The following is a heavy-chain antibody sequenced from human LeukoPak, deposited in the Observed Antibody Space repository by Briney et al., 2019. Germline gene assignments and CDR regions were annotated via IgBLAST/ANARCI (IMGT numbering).Heavy chain of an antibody. J-gene: IGHJ3*02. CDR1: GVSIGSYY. CDR2: IYYSGST. V-gene: IGHV4-59*01. D-gene: IGHD1-26*01. CDR3: ARAELLHAFDI. Sequence: SETLSLTCTVSGVSIGSYYWSWIRQPPGKGLEWIGYIYYSGSTNYNPSPKSRVTISVDTSKNQFSLKLSSVTAADTAVYYCARAELLHAFDIWGQGTMVTVSS.